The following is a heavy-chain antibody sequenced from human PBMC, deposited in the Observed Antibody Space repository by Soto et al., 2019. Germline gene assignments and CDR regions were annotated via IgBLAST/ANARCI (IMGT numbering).Heavy chain of an antibody. CDR2: IYWTDDM. Sequence: QITLKESGPTLVKPTQTLTLTCTFFGFSRNTRGVGVGWVRQPPGRALEWLAVIYWTDDMRYSPSLKSRLSITEDTSKTQVVLTMTNMDPMDTAIFFSAHQLPGTTSAFDIWGQGTMVTVSS. V-gene: IGHV2-5*01. D-gene: IGHD4-17*01. J-gene: IGHJ3*02. CDR3: AHQLPGTTSAFDI. CDR1: GFSRNTRGVG.